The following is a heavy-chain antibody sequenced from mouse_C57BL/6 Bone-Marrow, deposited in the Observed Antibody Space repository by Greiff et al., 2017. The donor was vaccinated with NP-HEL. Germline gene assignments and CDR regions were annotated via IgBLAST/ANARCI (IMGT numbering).Heavy chain of an antibody. V-gene: IGHV5-4*03. CDR3: ANSGY. CDR1: GFTFSSYA. D-gene: IGHD1-3*01. Sequence: EVNVVESGGGLVKPGGSLKLSCAASGFTFSSYAMSWVRQTPEKRLEWVATISDGGSYTYYPDNVKGRFTISRDNAKNNLYLQMSHLKSEDTAMYYCANSGYWGQGTTLTVSS. J-gene: IGHJ2*01. CDR2: ISDGGSYT.